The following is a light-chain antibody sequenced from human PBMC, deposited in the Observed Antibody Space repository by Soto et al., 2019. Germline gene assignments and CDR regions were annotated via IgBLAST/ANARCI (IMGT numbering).Light chain of an antibody. CDR1: SSNIGGNT. CDR3: ATWDDSLNGVV. J-gene: IGLJ2*01. V-gene: IGLV1-44*01. CDR2: SNY. Sequence: QSVLTQPPSASGTPGQRVTISCSGSSSNIGGNTVSWFQQVPGMAPKLLIFSNYQRPSGVPDRFSGSKSGTSASLAISGLQSEDETEYYCATWDDSLNGVVFGGGTQLTVL.